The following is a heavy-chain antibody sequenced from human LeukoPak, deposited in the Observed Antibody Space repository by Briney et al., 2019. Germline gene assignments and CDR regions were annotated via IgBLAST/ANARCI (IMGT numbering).Heavy chain of an antibody. CDR3: AKRGVAVAGPYFDY. V-gene: IGHV3-30*18. D-gene: IGHD6-19*01. CDR1: GFTFSSYS. CDR2: ISYDGSNK. Sequence: PGGSLRLSCAASGFTFSSYSMNWVRQAPGKGLEWVAVISYDGSNKYCTDSVKGRFTISRDNSKNTLYLQMNSLRAEDTAVYYCAKRGVAVAGPYFDYWGQGTLVTVSS. J-gene: IGHJ4*02.